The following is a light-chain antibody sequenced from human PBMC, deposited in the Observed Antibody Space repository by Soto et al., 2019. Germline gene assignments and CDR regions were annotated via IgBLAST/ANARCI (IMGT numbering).Light chain of an antibody. V-gene: IGLV2-11*01. CDR3: CSYAVSNTFWV. CDR2: DVS. CDR1: SSDVGGYNY. J-gene: IGLJ3*02. Sequence: QSVLTQPRSVSGSPGQSVTISCTGTSSDVGGYNYVSWYQQHPGKAPKVMIYDVSRRPSGVPDRFSGSKSGNTASLTISGLQAEDXADYYCCSYAVSNTFWVFGGGTKL.